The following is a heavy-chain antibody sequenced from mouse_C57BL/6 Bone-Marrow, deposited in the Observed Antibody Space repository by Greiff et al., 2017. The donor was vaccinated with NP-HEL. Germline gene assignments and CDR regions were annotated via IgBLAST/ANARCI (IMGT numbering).Heavy chain of an antibody. Sequence: VQLQQSGPGLVKPSQSLSLTCSVTGYSITSGYYWNWIRQFPGNKLEWMGYIRYDGSNNYNPSLKTRTSLTRDTSMNQFFLKLNSVTTEDTATYYCARVPSTMSTAGPWYFDYWGQGTTLTVSS. CDR3: ARVPSTMSTAGPWYFDY. J-gene: IGHJ2*01. CDR1: GYSITSGYY. D-gene: IGHD2-4*01. CDR2: IRYDGSN. V-gene: IGHV3-6*01.